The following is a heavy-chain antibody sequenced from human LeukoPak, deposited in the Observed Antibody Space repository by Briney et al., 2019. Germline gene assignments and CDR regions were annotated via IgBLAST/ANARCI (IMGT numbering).Heavy chain of an antibody. D-gene: IGHD3-22*01. Sequence: SETLSLTCAVYGGSFSAYYWSWVRQPPGKGLEWIGEINHSGSTNYNPSLKSRVTISVDTSKNQFSLKLSSVTAADTAVYYCARLSGYSSGHYYSDYWGQGTLVTVSS. CDR2: INHSGST. CDR1: GGSFSAYY. CDR3: ARLSGYSSGHYYSDY. V-gene: IGHV4-34*01. J-gene: IGHJ4*02.